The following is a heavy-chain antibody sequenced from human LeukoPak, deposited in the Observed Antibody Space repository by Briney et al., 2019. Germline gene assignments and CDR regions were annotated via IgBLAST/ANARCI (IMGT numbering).Heavy chain of an antibody. CDR3: ARVDWSDY. J-gene: IGHJ4*02. D-gene: IGHD2-21*01. Sequence: GGSLRLFCAASGFTFSSYAMHWVRQAPGKGLEWVAVISYDGSNKYYADSVKGRFTISRDNSKNTLYLQMNSLRAEDTAVYYCARVDWSDYWGQGTLVTVSS. CDR1: GFTFSSYA. CDR2: ISYDGSNK. V-gene: IGHV3-30*04.